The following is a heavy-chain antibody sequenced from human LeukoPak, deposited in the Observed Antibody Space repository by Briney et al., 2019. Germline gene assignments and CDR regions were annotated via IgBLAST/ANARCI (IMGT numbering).Heavy chain of an antibody. CDR2: INPNSGGT. J-gene: IGHJ4*02. V-gene: IGHV1-2*06. CDR1: GYTFAGYY. Sequence: ASVKVSCKASGYTFAGYYMHWVRQAPGQGLEWMGRINPNSGGTNYAQKFQGRVTMTRDTSISTAYMELSRLRSDDTAVYYCARAADTAMVTGIDYWGQGTLVTVSS. D-gene: IGHD5-18*01. CDR3: ARAADTAMVTGIDY.